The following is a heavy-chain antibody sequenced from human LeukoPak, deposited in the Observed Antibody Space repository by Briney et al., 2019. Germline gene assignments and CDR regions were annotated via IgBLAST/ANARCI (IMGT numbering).Heavy chain of an antibody. CDR3: AKDGTAEDIVVVPAATSHYYYYMDV. D-gene: IGHD2-2*01. CDR1: GFTFSSYA. CDR2: ISGSGGST. Sequence: GGSLRLSCAASGFTFSSYAMSWVRQAPGKGLEWVSAISGSGGSTYYADSVKGRFTISRDNSKNTLYLQMNSLRAEDTAVYYCAKDGTAEDIVVVPAATSHYYYYMDVWGKGTTVTVSS. J-gene: IGHJ6*03. V-gene: IGHV3-23*01.